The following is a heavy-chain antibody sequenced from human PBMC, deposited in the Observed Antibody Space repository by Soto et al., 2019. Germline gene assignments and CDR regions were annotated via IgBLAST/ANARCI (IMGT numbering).Heavy chain of an antibody. J-gene: IGHJ5*02. Sequence: QVQLVESGGGVVQPGRSLRLSCAASGFTFSNYAMHWVRQAPGKGLEWVAVISYDGNNKYYAECVKGRFTISRDNSKNALSLQLNSLRAKDTAVYYCARSGYCSGGRCSSDWFDPWGQGTMVTVSS. D-gene: IGHD2-15*01. CDR1: GFTFSNYA. V-gene: IGHV3-30-3*01. CDR3: ARSGYCSGGRCSSDWFDP. CDR2: ISYDGNNK.